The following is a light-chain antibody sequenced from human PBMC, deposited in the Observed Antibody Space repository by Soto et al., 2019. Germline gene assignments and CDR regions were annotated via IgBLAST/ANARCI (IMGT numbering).Light chain of an antibody. CDR2: RAS. Sequence: DIQMTQSPSTLSASIGDRVTVTRRASQSIGTWLAWYQQKPGKAPKLLIYRASSLESGVPSRFSGSGSGAEFTLTISSLQPDDSATYFCQQYDDSSPTFGQGTKLEIK. V-gene: IGKV1-5*03. CDR1: QSIGTW. J-gene: IGKJ2*01. CDR3: QQYDDSSPT.